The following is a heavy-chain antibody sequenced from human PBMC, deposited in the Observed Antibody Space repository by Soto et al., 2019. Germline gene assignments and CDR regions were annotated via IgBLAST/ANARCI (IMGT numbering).Heavy chain of an antibody. CDR1: GYTFTSYG. CDR3: ARKGAAAVRYYYYYYGMDV. D-gene: IGHD6-13*01. J-gene: IGHJ6*02. V-gene: IGHV1-18*01. CDR2: ISAYNGNT. Sequence: GAAVKVSCKASGYTFTSYGISWVRQAPGQGXEWMGWISAYNGNTNYAQKLQGRVTMTTDTSTSTAYMELRSLRSDDTAVYYCARKGAAAVRYYYYYYGMDVWGQGTTVTVSS.